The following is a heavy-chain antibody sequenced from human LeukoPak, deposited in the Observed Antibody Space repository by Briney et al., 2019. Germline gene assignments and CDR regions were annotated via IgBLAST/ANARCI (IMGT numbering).Heavy chain of an antibody. Sequence: GASVKVSCKASGHTFTAYYMHWVRQAPGQGLEWMGWINANSGGTNYAQKFQGRVTMTRDTSISTVYMDLRRLTSDDTAVYYCARVRDGYSYGTNWFDPWGQGTLVTVSS. V-gene: IGHV1-2*02. CDR2: INANSGGT. CDR1: GHTFTAYY. D-gene: IGHD5-18*01. CDR3: ARVRDGYSYGTNWFDP. J-gene: IGHJ5*02.